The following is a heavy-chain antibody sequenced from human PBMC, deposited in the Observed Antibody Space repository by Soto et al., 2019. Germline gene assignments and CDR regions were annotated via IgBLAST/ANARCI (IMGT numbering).Heavy chain of an antibody. CDR3: ARDRGAVAGPPIPYGMDV. D-gene: IGHD6-19*01. CDR2: ISAYNGNT. Sequence: ASVKVSCKASGYTFTSYGISWVRQAPGQGLEWMGWISAYNGNTNYAQKLQGRVTMTTDTSTSTAYMVLRSLRSDDTALFYFARDRGAVAGPPIPYGMDVWGQGTTVTVSS. CDR1: GYTFTSYG. J-gene: IGHJ6*02. V-gene: IGHV1-18*01.